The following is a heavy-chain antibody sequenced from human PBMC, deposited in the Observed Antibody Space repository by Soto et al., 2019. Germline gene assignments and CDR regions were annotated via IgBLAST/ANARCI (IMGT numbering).Heavy chain of an antibody. CDR1: GVFFSGDY. V-gene: IGHV4-34*01. J-gene: IGHJ4*02. CDR2: INHSGST. D-gene: IGHD2-8*02. CDR3: ARDKITGLFDC. Sequence: SDAFSLTWAVYGVFFSGDYWTWSRQPPGTGLEWIGEINHSGSTNYNPSLKSRVTISVDTSKNQFSLKLTSVTAADTAVYYCARDKITGLFDCWGQGTLVT.